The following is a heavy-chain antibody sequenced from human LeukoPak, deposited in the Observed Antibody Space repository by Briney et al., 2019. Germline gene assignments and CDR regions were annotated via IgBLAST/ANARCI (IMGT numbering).Heavy chain of an antibody. CDR1: GGTFSGYY. V-gene: IGHV4-34*01. D-gene: IGHD3-16*01. CDR3: ARSRLRLGELRSGPYYYYYGMDV. Sequence: SETLSLTCAVYGGTFSGYYWSWIRQPPGKGLEWIGEINHSGSTNYNPSLKSRVTISVDTSKNQFSLKLSSVTAADTAVYYCARSRLRLGELRSGPYYYYYGMDVWGQGTTVTVSS. CDR2: INHSGST. J-gene: IGHJ6*02.